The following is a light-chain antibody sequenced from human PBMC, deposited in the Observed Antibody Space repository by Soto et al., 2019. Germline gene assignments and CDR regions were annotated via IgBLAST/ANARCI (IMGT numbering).Light chain of an antibody. Sequence: AIQMTQSPSSLSASVGDRITITCRASQGIGNDLGWYQQKPGKAPKLLIYGASSLQSGVPSRFSGSGSGTHITLTINSLQPEDFATYYCLQDYNYPRTFGQGTKVEIK. CDR1: QGIGND. CDR3: LQDYNYPRT. CDR2: GAS. J-gene: IGKJ1*01. V-gene: IGKV1-6*01.